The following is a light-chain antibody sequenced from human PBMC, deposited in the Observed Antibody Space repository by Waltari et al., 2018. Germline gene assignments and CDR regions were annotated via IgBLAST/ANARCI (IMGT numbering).Light chain of an antibody. Sequence: EIVLTQSPGTLSLSPGERATLSCRASQSVSSSYLAWYQQKPGQAPRLLSYGASSRTTGIPDRFSGSESGTDFTLTISRLEPEDFAVYYCQQYGSSPRTFGQGTKVEIK. V-gene: IGKV3-20*01. CDR2: GAS. CDR1: QSVSSSY. J-gene: IGKJ1*01. CDR3: QQYGSSPRT.